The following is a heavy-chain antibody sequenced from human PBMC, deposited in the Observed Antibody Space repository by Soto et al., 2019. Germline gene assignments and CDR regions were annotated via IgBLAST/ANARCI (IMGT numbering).Heavy chain of an antibody. D-gene: IGHD3-10*01. J-gene: IGHJ6*02. CDR3: ATEYHYASTGGMDV. CDR2: IYYSGST. CDR1: GGSISSSSYY. V-gene: IGHV4-39*01. Sequence: QLQLQESGPGLVKPSETLSLTCTVSGGSISSSSYYWGWIRQPPGKGLEWIGSIYYSGSTYYNPSPTRRVTISVDTSKNQFSLELSSVTAADTAVYYCATEYHYASTGGMDVWGQGTTVTVSS.